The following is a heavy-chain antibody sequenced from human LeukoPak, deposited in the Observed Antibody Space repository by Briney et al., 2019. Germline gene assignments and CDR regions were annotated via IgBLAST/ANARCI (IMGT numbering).Heavy chain of an antibody. D-gene: IGHD6-19*01. V-gene: IGHV3-74*03. Sequence: PGGSLRLSCAASGFTFSCYWMHCVRQAPGKGLVWVSRINSDGYSITYADSVKGRFTISRDNAKNTLYLQMNSLIAEDTAVYFCARAGYSSEFDSWGQGTLVTVSS. CDR1: GFTFSCYW. CDR2: INSDGYSI. J-gene: IGHJ5*01. CDR3: ARAGYSSEFDS.